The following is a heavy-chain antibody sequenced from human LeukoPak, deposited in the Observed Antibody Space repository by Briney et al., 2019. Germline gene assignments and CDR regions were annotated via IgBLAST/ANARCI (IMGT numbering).Heavy chain of an antibody. CDR2: IYSSGST. V-gene: IGHV4-61*01. J-gene: IGHJ6*02. CDR3: ARRLYYYGSGSYYSSGGMDV. D-gene: IGHD3-10*01. CDR1: GYSISSGYY. Sequence: SETLSLTCTVSGYSISSGYYWGWIRQPPGKGLEWIGYIYSSGSTNYNPSLKSRVTISVDTSKNQLSLKLTSVTAADTAVYYCARRLYYYGSGSYYSSGGMDVWGQGTTVTVSS.